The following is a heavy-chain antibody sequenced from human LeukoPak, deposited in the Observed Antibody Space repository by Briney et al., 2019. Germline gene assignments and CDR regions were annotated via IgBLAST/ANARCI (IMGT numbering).Heavy chain of an antibody. V-gene: IGHV3-49*03. D-gene: IGHD3-10*01. CDR2: IRSKAYGGTT. Sequence: PGGSLRLSCTASGFTFGDYAMSWFRQAPGKGLEWVGFIRSKAYGGTTEYAASVKGRFTISRDDSKSIACLQMNSLKPEDTAVYYCTRAVGDWRGLIRGYWGQGTLVTVSS. CDR1: GFTFGDYA. J-gene: IGHJ4*02. CDR3: TRAVGDWRGLIRGY.